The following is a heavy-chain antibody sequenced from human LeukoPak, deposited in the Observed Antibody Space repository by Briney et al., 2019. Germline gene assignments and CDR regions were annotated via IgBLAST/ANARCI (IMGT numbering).Heavy chain of an antibody. D-gene: IGHD2-8*02. Sequence: SETLSLTCSVSDDSITMYYWTWIRQPPGKGLEWIGYMYYSGSTNYNPSLKSRVTISVDTSKNQFSLKLSSVAAADTALYYCARQSYTSTGDRWFGPWGQGTLVTVSS. J-gene: IGHJ5*01. CDR2: MYYSGST. CDR3: ARQSYTSTGDRWFGP. V-gene: IGHV4-59*08. CDR1: DDSITMYY.